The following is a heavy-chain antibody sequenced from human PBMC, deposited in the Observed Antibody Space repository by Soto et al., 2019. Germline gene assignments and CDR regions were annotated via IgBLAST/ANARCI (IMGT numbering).Heavy chain of an antibody. CDR3: ARSVTTQTFDR. Sequence: SETLSLTCAVSGGSISSGGYSWSWNRQPPGKGLEWIGYIYHSGRTYYNPSLKSRVITSVDKSKNHFSLKLNSVTAADTAVYYCARSVTTQTFDRWGQGTLVTLSS. V-gene: IGHV4-30-2*01. CDR1: GGSISSGGYS. D-gene: IGHD1-1*01. CDR2: IYHSGRT. J-gene: IGHJ4*02.